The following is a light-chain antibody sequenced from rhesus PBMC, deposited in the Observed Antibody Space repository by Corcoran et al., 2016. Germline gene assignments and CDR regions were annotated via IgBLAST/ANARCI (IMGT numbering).Light chain of an antibody. CDR3: LQYDSSPYA. CDR1: QGFTHW. J-gene: IGKJ2*01. V-gene: IGKV1-22*01. Sequence: DIQMTQSPSSLSASVGDKVTISCRASQGFTHWLAWYQQKPGKAPKLLIYEASTLQSGVPSRFSGGGYGTDFTLTISSLQPEDVATYYCLQYDSSPYAFGQGTKVEIK. CDR2: EAS.